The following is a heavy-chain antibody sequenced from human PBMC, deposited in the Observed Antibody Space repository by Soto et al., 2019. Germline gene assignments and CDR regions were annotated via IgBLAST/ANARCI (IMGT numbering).Heavy chain of an antibody. Sequence: QVQLQESGPGLLRPSETLSLTCTVSGVSIDNFFWSWIRQTPGKGLEWIGYVSHGGAAAYRSEGETTSYNPPLESRATISLDLPKNQFSLKLTSVTAADTAVYYCARDRGGITVSSKPLGEWFDPWGQGTLVTVSS. CDR1: GVSIDNFF. J-gene: IGHJ5*02. D-gene: IGHD3-16*01. CDR3: ARDRGGITVSSKPLGEWFDP. CDR2: VSHGGAAAYRSEGETT. V-gene: IGHV4-59*01.